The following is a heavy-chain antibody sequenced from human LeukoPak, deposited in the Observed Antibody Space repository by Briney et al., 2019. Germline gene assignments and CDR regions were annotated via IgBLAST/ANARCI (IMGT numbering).Heavy chain of an antibody. CDR2: INPNSGGT. Sequence: ASVKVSCKASGYTFTGYYMHWVRQAPGQGLEWMGWINPNSGGTNYAQKFQGRVTMTWDTSISTAYMELSRLRSDDTAVYYCAREFYYDRVGFDIWGQGTMVTVSS. CDR3: AREFYYDRVGFDI. J-gene: IGHJ3*02. D-gene: IGHD3-22*01. V-gene: IGHV1-2*02. CDR1: GYTFTGYY.